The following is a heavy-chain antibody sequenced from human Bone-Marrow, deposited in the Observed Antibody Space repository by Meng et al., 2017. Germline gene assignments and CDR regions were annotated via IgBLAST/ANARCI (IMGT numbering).Heavy chain of an antibody. D-gene: IGHD3-10*01. CDR1: GFFFSSFG. CDR3: ARDGWAHYGSGTYSKY. CDR2: LSFDETNQ. Sequence: GESLMISCAASGFFFSSFGFHWVRQAPGKGLEWVAVLSFDETNQYYADSVKGGFTLSRDNSKNTLYLQLSSLRADDTAVYYCARDGWAHYGSGTYSKYWGQGTLVTVSS. J-gene: IGHJ4*02. V-gene: IGHV3-33*05.